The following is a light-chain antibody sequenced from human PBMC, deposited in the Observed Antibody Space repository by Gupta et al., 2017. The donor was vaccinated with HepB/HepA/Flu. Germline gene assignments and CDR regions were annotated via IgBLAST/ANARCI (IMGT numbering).Light chain of an antibody. Sequence: QAWLTQPPSVSKDLRQTATLTCTGNSNNVGYQGAAWLQQHQGHPLKLLSYRNNNRPSGISERFSASRSGNTASLTITGLQPEDEADYYCSAWDSSHNAWVFGGGTKLTVL. V-gene: IGLV10-54*04. CDR3: SAWDSSHNAWV. CDR2: RNN. CDR1: SNNVGYQG. J-gene: IGLJ3*02.